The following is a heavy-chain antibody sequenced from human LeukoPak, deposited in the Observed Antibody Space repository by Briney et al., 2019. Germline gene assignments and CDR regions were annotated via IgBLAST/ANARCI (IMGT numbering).Heavy chain of an antibody. J-gene: IGHJ4*02. V-gene: IGHV5-51*01. D-gene: IGHD6-19*01. CDR3: ARTAVAGPGRYYFDY. CDR2: IYPGDSDT. Sequence: GESLKISCKGSGYSFTSYWIGWVRQMPGKGLEWMGIIYPGDSDTRYSPSFQGQVTISADKSISTAYLQWSSLKASDTAMYYCARTAVAGPGRYYFDYWGQGTLVTVSP. CDR1: GYSFTSYW.